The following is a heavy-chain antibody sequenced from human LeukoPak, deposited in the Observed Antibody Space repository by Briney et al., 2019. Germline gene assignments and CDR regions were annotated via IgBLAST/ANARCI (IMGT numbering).Heavy chain of an antibody. CDR1: GFTVSANY. D-gene: IGHD2-15*01. Sequence: PGGSLRLSCAASGFTVSANYMSWVRQSPGKGLEWVSIIYSGGSTDYADSVKGRFTISKDNSKDTVFLQMNSLGAEDTAMYYCASLYCSRGSCAFDVWGQGTLVTVSP. V-gene: IGHV3-66*01. CDR3: ASLYCSRGSCAFDV. J-gene: IGHJ5*02. CDR2: IYSGGST.